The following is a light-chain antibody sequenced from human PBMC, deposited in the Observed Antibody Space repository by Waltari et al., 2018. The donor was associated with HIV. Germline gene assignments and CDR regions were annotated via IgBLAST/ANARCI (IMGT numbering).Light chain of an antibody. CDR3: QSYDNNDVI. CDR2: EDN. Sequence: FVLTQPHSVSESPGKTVTISSTRNSGNIATNYVQWYQQRPGSSPTTVIYEDNQRPSGVPDRFSGAIDSSTNSAALTISGLETDDEADYYCQSYDNNDVIFGGGTRLTVL. V-gene: IGLV6-57*01. J-gene: IGLJ2*01. CDR1: SGNIATNY.